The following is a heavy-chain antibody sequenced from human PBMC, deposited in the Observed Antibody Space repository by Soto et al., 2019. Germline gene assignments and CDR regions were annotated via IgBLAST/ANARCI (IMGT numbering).Heavy chain of an antibody. V-gene: IGHV1-46*01. Sequence: ASVKVSCKASGYTFTSYYMHWVRQAPGQGLEWMGIINPSGGSTSYAQKFQGRVTMTRDTSTSTVYMEQRSLRSEEPAVYYCAGERGVDTAMVSPGFAPWGQGTLGTVSS. CDR2: INPSGGST. CDR3: AGERGVDTAMVSPGFAP. D-gene: IGHD5-18*01. J-gene: IGHJ5*02. CDR1: GYTFTSYY.